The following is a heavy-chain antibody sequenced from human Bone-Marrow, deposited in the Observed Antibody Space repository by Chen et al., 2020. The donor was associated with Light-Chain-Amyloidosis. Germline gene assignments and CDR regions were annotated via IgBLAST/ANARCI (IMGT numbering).Heavy chain of an antibody. CDR3: TRDSGEAAADDY. Sequence: EVKLVESGGALVQPGGSLRLSCAASGFTFSGYSMNWVRQAPGKGLEWISYIGWRSDVIFYAASVKGRFTISRDNVQNSLYLQMNSLRVEDTGLYYCTRDSGEAAADDYWGQGTLVTVSA. D-gene: IGHD6-13*01. V-gene: IGHV3-48*01. CDR2: IGWRSDVI. J-gene: IGHJ4*02. CDR1: GFTFSGYS.